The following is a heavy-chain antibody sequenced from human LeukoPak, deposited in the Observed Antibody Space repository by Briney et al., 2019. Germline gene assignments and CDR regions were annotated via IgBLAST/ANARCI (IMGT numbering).Heavy chain of an antibody. CDR2: INPNSGGT. CDR1: GYTFTGYY. V-gene: IGHV1-2*02. J-gene: IGHJ4*02. Sequence: GGSLRLSCAASGYTFTGYYMHWVRQAPGQGLERMGWINPNSGGTNYAQKFQGRVTMTRDTSISTAYMELSRLRSDDTAVYYCARDKVNSEYYYDSSGYYLHDYWGQGTLVTVSS. CDR3: ARDKVNSEYYYDSSGYYLHDY. D-gene: IGHD3-22*01.